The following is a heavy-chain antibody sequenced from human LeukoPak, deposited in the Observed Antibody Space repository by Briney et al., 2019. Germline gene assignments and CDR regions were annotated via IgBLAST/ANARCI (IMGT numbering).Heavy chain of an antibody. CDR2: IYSDGST. CDR3: AGLPSY. Sequence: GGSLRLSCAASGFTVSSNYMTWVRQAPGKGLEWVSVIYSDGSTYYADFVKSRFTISRDNSKNTLYLQMNSLRTDDTAVYYCAGLPSYWGQGTLVTVSS. V-gene: IGHV3-66*02. J-gene: IGHJ4*02. CDR1: GFTVSSNY.